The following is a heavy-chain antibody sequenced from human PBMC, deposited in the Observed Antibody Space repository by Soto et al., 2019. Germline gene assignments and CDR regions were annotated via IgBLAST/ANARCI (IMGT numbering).Heavy chain of an antibody. CDR1: RFSFGHYA. Sequence: PWVSRRRSWSASRFSFGHYAMNWISKAPGKGLGCISSISDLGTSAYYGNSVKGRFSMSRRNSKNTLFLQMNRLRADDTAVYFWAKALMSSSDAYELRGRGTLGTVSS. V-gene: IGHV3-23*01. CDR3: AKALMSSSDAYEL. CDR2: ISDLGTSA. J-gene: IGHJ3*01.